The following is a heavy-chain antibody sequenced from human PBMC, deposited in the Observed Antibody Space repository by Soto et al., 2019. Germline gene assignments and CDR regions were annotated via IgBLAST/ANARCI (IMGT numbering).Heavy chain of an antibody. V-gene: IGHV3-21*01. CDR2: ISSSSSYI. Sequence: EVQLVESGGGLVKPGGSLRLSCAASGFTFSSYSMNWVRQAPGKGLEWVSSISSSSSYIYYADSVKGRFTISRDNAKNSLYLQMNSLRAEDTAVYYCAGAYCGGDCYSEIDYWGQGTLVTVSS. CDR3: AGAYCGGDCYSEIDY. J-gene: IGHJ4*02. CDR1: GFTFSSYS. D-gene: IGHD2-21*02.